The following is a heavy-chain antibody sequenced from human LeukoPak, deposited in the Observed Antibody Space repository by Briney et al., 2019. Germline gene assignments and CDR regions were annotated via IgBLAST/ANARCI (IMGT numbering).Heavy chain of an antibody. CDR3: ARGHRSSWFDAFDI. CDR2: INDNGDTT. J-gene: IGHJ3*02. Sequence: GGSLRLSCAASGFTFSNYAFHWVRQAPGKGLEYVSAINDNGDTTYYADSVRGRFTISRDISKNTLFLQMGSLRTEDMAVYYCARGHRSSWFDAFDIWGQGIMVAVSS. V-gene: IGHV3-64*02. CDR1: GFTFSNYA. D-gene: IGHD6-13*01.